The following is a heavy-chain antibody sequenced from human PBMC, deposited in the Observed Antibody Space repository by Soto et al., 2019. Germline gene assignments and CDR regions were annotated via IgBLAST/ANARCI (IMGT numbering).Heavy chain of an antibody. V-gene: IGHV5-10-1*01. CDR3: ARLGILGGNYFDN. CDR1: GYSFTSYW. J-gene: IGHJ4*02. Sequence: PGESLKISCKGSGYSFTSYWISWVRQMPGKGLEWMGRIDPSDSYTNYSPSFQGHVTISADKSISTAYLQWSSLKTSDTAIFYCARLGILGGNYFDNWGQGTLVTVSS. D-gene: IGHD1-26*01. CDR2: IDPSDSYT.